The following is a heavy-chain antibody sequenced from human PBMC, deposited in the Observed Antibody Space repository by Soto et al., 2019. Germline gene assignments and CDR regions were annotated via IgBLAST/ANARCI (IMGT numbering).Heavy chain of an antibody. V-gene: IGHV1-69*01. D-gene: IGHD5-18*01. CDR3: AAGDSSDTGDH. CDR1: GDTLSHYG. Sequence: QVQLVQSGAEVKKPGSSLKVSCKASGDTLSHYGVSWVRQVPGKGLEWMGGTTAILGTRDYAQKFQGRMTITSDESTTTDYMELNCLTSDDTAVYDCAAGDSSDTGDHWGQGTLVTVSS. J-gene: IGHJ4*02. CDR2: TTAILGTR.